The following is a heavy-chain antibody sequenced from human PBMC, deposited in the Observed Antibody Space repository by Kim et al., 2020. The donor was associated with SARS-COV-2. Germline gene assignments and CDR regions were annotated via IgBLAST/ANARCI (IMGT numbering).Heavy chain of an antibody. J-gene: IGHJ4*02. V-gene: IGHV3-33*05. CDR3: AREGRYYYDSSGYYYFDY. CDR2: ISYDGSNK. CDR1: GFTFSSYG. D-gene: IGHD3-22*01. Sequence: GGSLRLSCAASGFTFSSYGMHWVRQAPGKGLEWVAVISYDGSNKYYADSVKGRFTISRDNSKNTLYLQMNSLRAEDTAVYYCAREGRYYYDSSGYYYFDYWGQGTLVTVPS.